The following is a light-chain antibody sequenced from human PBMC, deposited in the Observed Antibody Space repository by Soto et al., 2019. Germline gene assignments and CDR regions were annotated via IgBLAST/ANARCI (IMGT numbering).Light chain of an antibody. Sequence: EIVLTQSPGTLSLSPGERATLSCRASQRVISSSLAWYQQKPGQSPRLLISYASTRSTGIPDRFSGNGSGTDFSLTIRKLEPEDFAVYYCKQYISSPRTFGQGTKVDIK. J-gene: IGKJ1*01. CDR1: QRVISSS. CDR3: KQYISSPRT. CDR2: YAS. V-gene: IGKV3-20*01.